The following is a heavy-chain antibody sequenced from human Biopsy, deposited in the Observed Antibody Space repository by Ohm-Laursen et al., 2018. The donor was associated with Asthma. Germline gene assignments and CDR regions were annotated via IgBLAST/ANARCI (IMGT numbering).Heavy chain of an antibody. J-gene: IGHJ5*02. V-gene: IGHV1-2*06. CDR2: INPNGGAT. CDR3: ARVQKSPGDRWFDP. D-gene: IGHD7-27*01. Sequence: GASVKVSCKASAYTFIGYHLHWVRQASGEGLEWMGRINPNGGATISAQKFQGRVTMTRDTSISTAYMELSRLTSDDTAVYYCARVQKSPGDRWFDPWGQGTLVTVSS. CDR1: AYTFIGYH.